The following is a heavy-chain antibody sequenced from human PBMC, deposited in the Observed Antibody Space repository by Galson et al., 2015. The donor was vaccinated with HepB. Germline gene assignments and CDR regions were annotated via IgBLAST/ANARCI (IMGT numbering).Heavy chain of an antibody. CDR2: INHSGST. D-gene: IGHD6-13*01. V-gene: IGHV4-34*01. CDR3: ARNPGYSSSWDFDY. CDR1: GGSFSGYY. Sequence: LSLTCAVYGGSFSGYYWSWIRQPPGKGLEWIGEINHSGSTNYNPSLKSRVTVSVDTSKNQFSLKLSSVTAADTAVYYCARNPGYSSSWDFDYWGQGTLVTVSS. J-gene: IGHJ4*02.